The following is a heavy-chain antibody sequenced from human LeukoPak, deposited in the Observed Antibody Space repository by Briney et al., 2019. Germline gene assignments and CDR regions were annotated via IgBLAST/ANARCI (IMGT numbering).Heavy chain of an antibody. CDR1: GGTFSSYA. J-gene: IGHJ5*02. CDR3: ARRVNFDWFPDWFDP. Sequence: SVKVSCKASGGTFSSYAISWVRQAPGQGLEWMGGIIPIFGTANYAQKFQGRVTITADKSTSTAYMELSSLRSEDTAVYYCARRVNFDWFPDWFDPWGQGTLVTVSS. V-gene: IGHV1-69*06. CDR2: IIPIFGTA. D-gene: IGHD3-9*01.